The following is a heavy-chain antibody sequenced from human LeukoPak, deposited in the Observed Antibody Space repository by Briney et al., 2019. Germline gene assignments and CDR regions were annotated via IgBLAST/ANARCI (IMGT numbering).Heavy chain of an antibody. CDR1: GGSISSYY. V-gene: IGHV4-59*01. CDR2: IYYSGST. Sequence: TPSETLSLTCTVSGGSISSYYWSWIRQPPGKGLEWIGYIYYSGSTNYNPSLKSRVTISVDTSKNQLSLKLSSVTAADTAVYYCARGSPLRSGELSLYRDFDYWGQGTLVTVSS. CDR3: ARGSPLRSGELSLYRDFDY. D-gene: IGHD3-16*02. J-gene: IGHJ4*02.